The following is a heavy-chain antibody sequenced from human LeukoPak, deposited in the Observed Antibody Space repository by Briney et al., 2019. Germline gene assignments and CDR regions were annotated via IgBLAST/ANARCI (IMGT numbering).Heavy chain of an antibody. CDR2: IYHSGSI. D-gene: IGHD3-10*01. CDR3: ARGLWFGESVGAFDI. V-gene: IGHV4-38-2*01. J-gene: IGHJ3*02. CDR1: GYSISSGYY. Sequence: SETLSLTCAVSGYSISSGYYWGWIRQPPGKGLEWIGSIYHSGSIYYNPSLKSRVTISVDTSKNQFSLKLSSVTAADTAVYYCARGLWFGESVGAFDIWGQGTMVTVSS.